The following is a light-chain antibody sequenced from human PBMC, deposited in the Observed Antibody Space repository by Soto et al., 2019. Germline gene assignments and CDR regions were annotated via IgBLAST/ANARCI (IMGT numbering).Light chain of an antibody. V-gene: IGKV3-15*01. Sequence: EIVMTQSPATLSVSPGERATLSCRASQSVSSNLAWYQPKPGQAPRLLMYGASTRATGIPARFSGSGSGTEFTLTISSLQSEDFAVYYCQHYSNWPPWTFGQGTKVEIK. CDR1: QSVSSN. CDR2: GAS. CDR3: QHYSNWPPWT. J-gene: IGKJ1*01.